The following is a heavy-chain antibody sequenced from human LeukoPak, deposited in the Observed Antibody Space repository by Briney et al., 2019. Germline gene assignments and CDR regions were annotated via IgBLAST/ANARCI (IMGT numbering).Heavy chain of an antibody. J-gene: IGHJ4*02. D-gene: IGHD6-6*01. V-gene: IGHV3-30*03. CDR2: ISYDGSNK. Sequence: PGRSLRLSCAASGFTFSSYGMHWVRQAPGKGLEWVAVISYDGSNKYYADSVKGRFTISRDNSKNTLYLQMNSLRAEDTAVYYCARGIAARPVDCWGQGTLVTVSS. CDR1: GFTFSSYG. CDR3: ARGIAARPVDC.